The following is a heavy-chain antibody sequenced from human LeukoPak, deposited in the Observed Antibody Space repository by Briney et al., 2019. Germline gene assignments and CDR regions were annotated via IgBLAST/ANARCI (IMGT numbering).Heavy chain of an antibody. V-gene: IGHV3-21*01. Sequence: GGSLRLSCAASGFTFSSYAMSWVRQAPGKGLEWVSSISSSSSYIYYADSVKGRFTISRDNAKNSLYLQMNSLRAEDTAVYYCARGDIVVGESDAFDIWGQGTMVTVSS. J-gene: IGHJ3*02. D-gene: IGHD2-2*01. CDR3: ARGDIVVGESDAFDI. CDR1: GFTFSSYA. CDR2: ISSSSSYI.